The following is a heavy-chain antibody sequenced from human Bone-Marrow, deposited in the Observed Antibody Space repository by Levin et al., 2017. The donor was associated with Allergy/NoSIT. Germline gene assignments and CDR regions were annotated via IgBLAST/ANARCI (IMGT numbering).Heavy chain of an antibody. CDR2: IIPIFGTA. J-gene: IGHJ5*02. CDR1: GGTFSSYA. D-gene: IGHD2-2*02. Sequence: SVKVSCKASGGTFSSYAISWVRQAPGQGLEWMGGIIPIFGTANYAQKFQGRVTITADESTSTAYMELSSLRSEDTAVYYCARDCSSTSCYIIGGWFDPWGQGTLVTVSS. CDR3: ARDCSSTSCYIIGGWFDP. V-gene: IGHV1-69*13.